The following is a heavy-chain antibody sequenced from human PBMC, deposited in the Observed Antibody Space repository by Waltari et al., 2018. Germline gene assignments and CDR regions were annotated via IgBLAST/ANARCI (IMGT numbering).Heavy chain of an antibody. J-gene: IGHJ6*03. CDR1: GLTFSDYW. Sequence: EVQMVESGGGLVQPGGSLCLFCAASGLTFSDYWRYCVGQSPGQGLVGVSRINRDGSSTDYAASVKGRFTISRENAKNTLYLQMNGLRAEDTAVYYCARSQSMDVWGRGSTVIVSS. CDR2: INRDGSST. CDR3: ARSQSMDV. V-gene: IGHV3-74*01.